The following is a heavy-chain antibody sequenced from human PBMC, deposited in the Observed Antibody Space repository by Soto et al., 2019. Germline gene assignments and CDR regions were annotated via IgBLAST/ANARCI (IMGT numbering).Heavy chain of an antibody. CDR1: GGSFSGYY. Sequence: SETLSLTCAVYGGSFSGYYWSWIRQPPGKGLEWIGEINYSGSTYYNPSLKSRVTISVDTSKNQFSLKLSSVTAADTAVYYCARGTTVTNWFDPWGQGTLVTVSS. V-gene: IGHV4-34*09. J-gene: IGHJ5*02. CDR2: INYSGST. CDR3: ARGTTVTNWFDP. D-gene: IGHD4-4*01.